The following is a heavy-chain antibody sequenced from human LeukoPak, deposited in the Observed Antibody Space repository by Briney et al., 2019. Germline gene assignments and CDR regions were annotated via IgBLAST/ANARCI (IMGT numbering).Heavy chain of an antibody. D-gene: IGHD6-19*01. CDR3: ARENRHSSDGYGAFDI. Sequence: GGSFAGSCAASGFRCSNGWGDWVRQAPGKGLEWVGRIKSNTDGGATNLPAPVKDRFTISRDDSRDTLYLQMDSLIAEDTAVYYCARENRHSSDGYGAFDIWGKVTMGTVSS. CDR2: IKSNTDGGAT. CDR1: GFRCSNGW. J-gene: IGHJ3*02. V-gene: IGHV3-15*01.